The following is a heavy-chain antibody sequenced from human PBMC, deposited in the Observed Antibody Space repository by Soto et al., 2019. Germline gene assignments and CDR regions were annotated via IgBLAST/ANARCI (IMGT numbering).Heavy chain of an antibody. CDR1: AFTLSSYA. J-gene: IGHJ2*01. V-gene: IGHV3-23*01. D-gene: IGHD3-22*01. CDR3: AKGSYYYDSSGLRLGYWHFDL. CDR2: ISGTGGTT. Sequence: PGGSLRLSCAASAFTLSSYAMSWVRQAPGKGLEWVSGISGTGGTTYYADSVKGRFTISRDNSKNTLYLQMNSLRAEDTALYYCAKGSYYYDSSGLRLGYWHFDLWGRGTLVTVSS.